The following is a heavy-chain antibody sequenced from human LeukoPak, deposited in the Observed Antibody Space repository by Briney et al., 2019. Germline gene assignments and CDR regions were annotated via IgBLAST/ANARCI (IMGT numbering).Heavy chain of an antibody. CDR3: ARDHYYDSSGLDY. CDR2: ISSSSSYI. D-gene: IGHD3-22*01. J-gene: IGHJ4*02. Sequence: PGGSLRLSCATSGFTFSAYSMSWVRQAPGKGLEWVSSISSSSSYIYYADSVKGRFTISRDNAKNSLYLQMNSLRAEDTAVYYCARDHYYDSSGLDYWGQGTLVTVSS. CDR1: GFTFSAYS. V-gene: IGHV3-21*01.